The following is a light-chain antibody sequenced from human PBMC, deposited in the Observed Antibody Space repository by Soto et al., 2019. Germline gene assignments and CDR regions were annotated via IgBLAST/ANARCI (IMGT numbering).Light chain of an antibody. Sequence: DIVLTQSPGTLSLSPGDTATLPCKASQTGSTSLSWYQQKPGQAPRLLIYDASNRATGIPARFSGSGSGTEFTLTISSLQSEDFAVYYCQQYHDWPPYTFGQGTKWIS. CDR2: DAS. V-gene: IGKV3D-15*01. CDR3: QQYHDWPPYT. J-gene: IGKJ2*01. CDR1: QTGSTS.